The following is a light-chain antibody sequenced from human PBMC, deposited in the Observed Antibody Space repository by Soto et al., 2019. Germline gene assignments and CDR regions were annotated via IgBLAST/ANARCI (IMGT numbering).Light chain of an antibody. V-gene: IGLV2-14*01. Sequence: QSALTQPASVSGSPGQSITISCTGTSSDVGGHNYVSWYQQHPGKVPKLMIYEVSNRPSGVSNRFSGSKSSNTASLTISGLQAEDEAEYYCSSSTSSSIYVFGTGTKLTVL. CDR3: SSSTSSSIYV. CDR2: EVS. J-gene: IGLJ1*01. CDR1: SSDVGGHNY.